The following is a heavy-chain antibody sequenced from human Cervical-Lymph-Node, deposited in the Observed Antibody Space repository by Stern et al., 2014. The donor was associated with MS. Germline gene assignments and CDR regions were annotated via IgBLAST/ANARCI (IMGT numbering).Heavy chain of an antibody. Sequence: EVQLVESGGGQVKPGGSLRLSCAASGFTFSSYSMNWVRQAPGKGLEWVSSISSSSSYIYYADSAKGRFTISRDDAKNSLYLQMNSLRAEDTAVYYCARGTTVTTNYYYGMDVGGQGTTGTVSS. CDR3: ARGTTVTTNYYYGMDV. J-gene: IGHJ6*02. CDR2: ISSSSSYI. CDR1: GFTFSSYS. D-gene: IGHD4-17*01. V-gene: IGHV3-21*01.